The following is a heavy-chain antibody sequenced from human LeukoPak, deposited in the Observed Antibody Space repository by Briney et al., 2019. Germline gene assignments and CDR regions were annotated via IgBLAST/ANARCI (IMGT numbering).Heavy chain of an antibody. J-gene: IGHJ6*03. Sequence: GASVKVTCKASGYTFTSYGISWVRQAPGQGLEWMGWISAYNGNTNYAQKLQGRVTMTTDTSTSTAYMELRSLGSDDTAVYYCARDSSPLGRSFWSGYDIANYYYYMDVWGKGTTVTVSS. D-gene: IGHD3-3*01. CDR2: ISAYNGNT. CDR3: ARDSSPLGRSFWSGYDIANYYYYMDV. V-gene: IGHV1-18*01. CDR1: GYTFTSYG.